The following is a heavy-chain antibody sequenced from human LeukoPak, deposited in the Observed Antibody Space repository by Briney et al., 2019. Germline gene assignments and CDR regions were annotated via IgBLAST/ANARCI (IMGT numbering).Heavy chain of an antibody. Sequence: GGSLRLSCTASGFTFNSYWMTWVRQAPGRELEWVASIKEDGSEKQYVESVRGRFTISRDNAKNSLYLQMSSLTAEDTAVYYCVGNVEFWGQGTLVSISS. V-gene: IGHV3-7*02. J-gene: IGHJ4*02. CDR3: VGNVEF. CDR2: IKEDGSEK. CDR1: GFTFNSYW.